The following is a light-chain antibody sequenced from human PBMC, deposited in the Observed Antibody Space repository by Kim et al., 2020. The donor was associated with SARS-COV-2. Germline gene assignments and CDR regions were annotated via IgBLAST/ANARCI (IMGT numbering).Light chain of an antibody. CDR2: RKN. CDR3: NSRDSSGNHVV. J-gene: IGLJ2*01. V-gene: IGLV3-19*01. CDR1: SLTSSY. Sequence: LGQSVRITCQLDSLTSSYASWYQHTPGQAPLLVIYRKNNRPSGIPDRFSGSSSGNTASLTITGAQAEDEAYYYCNSRDSSGNHVVFGGGTQLTVL.